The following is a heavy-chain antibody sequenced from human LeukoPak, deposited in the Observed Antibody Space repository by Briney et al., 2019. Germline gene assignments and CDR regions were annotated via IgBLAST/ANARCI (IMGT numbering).Heavy chain of an antibody. J-gene: IGHJ4*02. CDR3: ASHDSSGYYGGY. CDR1: GFTFSSYA. CDR2: ISYDGSNK. D-gene: IGHD3-22*01. Sequence: GGSLRLSCAASGFTFSSYAMHWVRQAPGKGLEWVAVISYDGSNKYYADSVKGRFTISRDNSKNTLYLQMNSLRAEDTAVYYCASHDSSGYYGGYWGQGTLVTVSS. V-gene: IGHV3-30-3*01.